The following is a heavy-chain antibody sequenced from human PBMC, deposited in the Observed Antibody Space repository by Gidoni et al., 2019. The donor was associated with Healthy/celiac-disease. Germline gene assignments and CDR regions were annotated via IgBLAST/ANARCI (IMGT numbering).Heavy chain of an antibody. Sequence: QVQLQQWGAGLLKPSETLSLTCAVYGGSFSGYYWSWIRQPPGKGLEWIGEINHSGSTNYNPSLKSRVTISVDTPKNQFSLKLSSVTAADTAVYYCARGAFWSGYYSVRYYYYGMDVWGQGTTVTVSS. D-gene: IGHD3-3*01. CDR2: INHSGST. J-gene: IGHJ6*02. CDR1: GGSFSGYY. V-gene: IGHV4-34*01. CDR3: ARGAFWSGYYSVRYYYYGMDV.